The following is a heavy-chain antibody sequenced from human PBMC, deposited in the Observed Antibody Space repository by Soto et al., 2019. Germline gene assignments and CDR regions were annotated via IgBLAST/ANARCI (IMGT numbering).Heavy chain of an antibody. CDR2: IDPSDSYT. J-gene: IGHJ6*02. Sequence: PGESLKISCKGSGYSFTSYWISWVRQMPGKGLERMGRIDPSDSYTNSSPSFQGHVTISADKSISTAYLQWSSLKASDTAMYYCARTGGIVVVPAAMHEYYYGMDVWGQGTTVTVSS. V-gene: IGHV5-10-1*01. CDR1: GYSFTSYW. CDR3: ARTGGIVVVPAAMHEYYYGMDV. D-gene: IGHD2-2*01.